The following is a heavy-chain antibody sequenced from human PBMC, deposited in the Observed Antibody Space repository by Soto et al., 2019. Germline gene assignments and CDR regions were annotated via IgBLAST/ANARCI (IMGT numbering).Heavy chain of an antibody. Sequence: SETLSLTCAVSGVTISTYYWSWIRQPPGKGLEWIGYNYHSGTTNYNPSLKSRVTISVDTSKNQFSLRLTSVTAADTAIYYGVREAYIGYGHAIDHWGQGTQVTVSS. CDR2: NYHSGTT. J-gene: IGHJ4*02. D-gene: IGHD5-12*01. CDR1: GVTISTYY. V-gene: IGHV4-59*01. CDR3: VREAYIGYGHAIDH.